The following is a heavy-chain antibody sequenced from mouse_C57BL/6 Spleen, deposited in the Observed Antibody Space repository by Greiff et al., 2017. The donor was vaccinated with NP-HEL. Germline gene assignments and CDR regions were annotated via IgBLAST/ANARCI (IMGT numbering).Heavy chain of an antibody. CDR2: INPNNGGT. D-gene: IGHD1-1*01. CDR3: SRKAYYYGRSDEGDAMDC. CDR1: GYTFTDYY. V-gene: IGHV1-26*01. J-gene: IGHJ4*01. Sequence: EVQLQQSGPELVKPGASVKISCKASGYTFTDYYMNWVKQSHGKSLEWIGDINPNNGGTSYNQKFKGKATLTVDKSSSTAYMELRRLPSEDSAVYYSSRKAYYYGRSDEGDAMDCWGQGTAVTVSS.